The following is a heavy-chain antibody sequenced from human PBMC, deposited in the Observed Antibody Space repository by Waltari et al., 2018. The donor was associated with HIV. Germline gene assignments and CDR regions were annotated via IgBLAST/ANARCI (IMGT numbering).Heavy chain of an antibody. Sequence: EVRLVESGGGLVQPGGSLRLPCPASGFTFSSFDMHWARQGTGKSLEWVSGIGTAGDTDYRGSVKGLFTISRENAKNSLYLQMNSLRAGDTAVYYCTRGRSGALMDVWGQGTMVTVSS. V-gene: IGHV3-13*01. CDR1: GFTFSSFD. CDR3: TRGRSGALMDV. D-gene: IGHD3-10*01. CDR2: IGTAGDT. J-gene: IGHJ6*02.